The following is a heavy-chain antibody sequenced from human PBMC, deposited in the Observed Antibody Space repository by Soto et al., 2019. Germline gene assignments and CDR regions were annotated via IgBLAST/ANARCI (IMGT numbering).Heavy chain of an antibody. CDR2: ISHSGST. CDR3: ARHRYDSSRYLKRDAFDI. D-gene: IGHD3-22*01. J-gene: IGHJ3*02. V-gene: IGHV4-39*01. CDR1: GGSISDKSSY. Sequence: PSETXSLTCTFSGGSISDKSSYWGWIRQTPGKGLEWIATISHSGSTYYNPSLQSRVTVSVDTSKSQFSLRLRSVAAADTAVYYCARHRYDSSRYLKRDAFDIWGQGTTVTVSS.